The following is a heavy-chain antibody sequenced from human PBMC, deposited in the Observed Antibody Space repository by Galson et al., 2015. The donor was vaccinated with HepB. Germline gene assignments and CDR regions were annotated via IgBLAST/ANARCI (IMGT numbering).Heavy chain of an antibody. CDR3: AKAHYYNYDFWSGTPPGMDV. Sequence: SLRLSCAASGFTFSSYAMSWVRQAPGKGLEWVSAISGSGGSTYYADSVKGRFTISRDNSKNTLYLQMNSLRAEDTAVYYCAKAHYYNYDFWSGTPPGMDVWGQGTTVTVSS. J-gene: IGHJ6*02. D-gene: IGHD3-3*01. V-gene: IGHV3-23*01. CDR1: GFTFSSYA. CDR2: ISGSGGST.